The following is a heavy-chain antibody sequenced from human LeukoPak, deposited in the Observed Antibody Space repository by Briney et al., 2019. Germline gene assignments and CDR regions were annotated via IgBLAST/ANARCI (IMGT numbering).Heavy chain of an antibody. D-gene: IGHD6-13*01. CDR1: GGSFSGYY. V-gene: IGHV4-34*01. CDR3: ARQAYSSSWYFQH. CDR2: INHSGST. Sequence: KTSETLSLTCAVYGGSFSGYYWSWIRQPPGKGLEWIGEINHSGSTNYNPSLKSRVTTSVDTSKNQFSLKLSSATAADTAVYYCARQAYSSSWYFQHWGQGTLVTVSS. J-gene: IGHJ1*01.